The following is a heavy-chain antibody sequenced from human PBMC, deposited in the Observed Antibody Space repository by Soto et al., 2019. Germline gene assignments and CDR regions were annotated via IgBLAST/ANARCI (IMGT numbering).Heavy chain of an antibody. CDR3: ARDQKGSATATYFYYYSMDV. J-gene: IGHJ6*02. D-gene: IGHD4-17*01. CDR2: IIPMFGTV. Sequence: GASVKVSCKTSGGTFSSQAISWVRQAPGQGLEWMGGIIPMFGTVQYAQKFEGRVTLSADKATTTVYMEVSSLRSEDTAVYYCARDQKGSATATYFYYYSMDVWGQGTTVIVSS. CDR1: GGTFSSQA. V-gene: IGHV1-69*06.